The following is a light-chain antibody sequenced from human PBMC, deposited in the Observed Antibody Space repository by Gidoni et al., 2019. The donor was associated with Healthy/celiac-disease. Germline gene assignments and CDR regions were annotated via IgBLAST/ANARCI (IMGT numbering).Light chain of an antibody. CDR1: QSVSSN. CDR2: GAS. CDR3: QEYNNWPRIT. Sequence: EIVMTQSPATLSVSPGERATLPCRASQSVSSNLAWYQQKPGQAPRLLIYGASTRATGIPARFSGSGSGREFTLTISSLQSEDFAVYYCQEYNNWPRITFGPGTKVDIK. V-gene: IGKV3-15*01. J-gene: IGKJ3*01.